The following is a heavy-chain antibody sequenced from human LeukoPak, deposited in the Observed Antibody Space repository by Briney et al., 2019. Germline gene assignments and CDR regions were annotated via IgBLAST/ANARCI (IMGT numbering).Heavy chain of an antibody. J-gene: IGHJ6*03. Sequence: SETLSLTCTVSGGSISSYYWSWIRQPPGKGLEWIGYIYYSGSTNYNPSLKSRVTISVDTSKNQFSLKLSSVTAADTAVYYCARGGERWSRYYYYSMDVWGKGTTVTISS. CDR2: IYYSGST. CDR3: ARGGERWSRYYYYSMDV. D-gene: IGHD4-23*01. V-gene: IGHV4-59*01. CDR1: GGSISSYY.